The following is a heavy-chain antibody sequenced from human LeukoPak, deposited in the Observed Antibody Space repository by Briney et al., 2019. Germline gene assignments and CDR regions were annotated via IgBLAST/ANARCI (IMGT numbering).Heavy chain of an antibody. V-gene: IGHV1-3*01. Sequence: ASVKVSCKASGYTFTSYAMHWVRQAPGQRLEWMGWINAGNGNTKYSQKFQGRVTITRDTSASTAYMELSSLRSEDTAVYYCAGDYGILTGYYNFDYWGQGTLVTVSS. CDR3: AGDYGILTGYYNFDY. CDR2: INAGNGNT. J-gene: IGHJ4*02. D-gene: IGHD3-9*01. CDR1: GYTFTSYA.